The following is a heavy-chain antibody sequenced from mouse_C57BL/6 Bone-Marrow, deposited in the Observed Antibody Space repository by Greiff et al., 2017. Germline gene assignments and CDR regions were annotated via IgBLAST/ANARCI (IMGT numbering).Heavy chain of an antibody. J-gene: IGHJ4*01. CDR3: ASLVGGMDY. CDR1: GYAFSSSW. CDR2: IYPGDGGT. D-gene: IGHD1-1*01. V-gene: IGHV1-82*01. Sequence: QVQLQQSGPELVKPGASVKISCKASGYAFSSSWMNWVKQRPGKGLEWIGRIYPGDGGTNYNGKFKGKATLTADKSSSTAYMQLSSLTSEDAEVYFCASLVGGMDYWGQGTSVTVSA.